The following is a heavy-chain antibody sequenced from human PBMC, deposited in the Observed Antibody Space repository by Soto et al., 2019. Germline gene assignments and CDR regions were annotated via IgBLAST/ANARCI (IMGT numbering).Heavy chain of an antibody. CDR2: IYYSGST. J-gene: IGHJ4*02. CDR3: ARLRIGYYFDY. Sequence: SETLSLTCTVSGGSISSYYWSWIRQPPGKGLEWIGYIYYSGSTSYNPSLKSRVTISVDTSKNRFSLKLSTVTAADTAVYYCARLRIGYYFDYWGQGTLVTVSS. V-gene: IGHV4-59*08. D-gene: IGHD3-22*01. CDR1: GGSISSYY.